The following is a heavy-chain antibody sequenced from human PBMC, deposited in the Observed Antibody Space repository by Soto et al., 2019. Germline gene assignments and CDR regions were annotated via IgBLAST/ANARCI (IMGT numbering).Heavy chain of an antibody. V-gene: IGHV1-69*13. D-gene: IGHD6-13*01. CDR1: GGTFSRHA. J-gene: IGHJ5*02. CDR2: IIPLFGTT. Sequence: GASVKVSCKSSGGTFSRHAINWVRQAPGQGLEWMGGIIPLFGTTNYAQKFKGRLTITADESTNTTYVELSSLKSEDAAVYYCARASIHGSSWYFWFDPWGQGTLVTVSS. CDR3: ARASIHGSSWYFWFDP.